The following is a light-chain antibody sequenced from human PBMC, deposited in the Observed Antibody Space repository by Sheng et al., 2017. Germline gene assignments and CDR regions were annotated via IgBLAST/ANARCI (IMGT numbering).Light chain of an antibody. CDR3: AAWDDSLNYV. J-gene: IGLJ1*01. V-gene: IGLV2-8*01. CDR1: SSDVGGYNY. CDR2: EVS. Sequence: QSALTQPPSASGSPGQSVTISCTGTSSDVGGYNYVSWYQQHPGKAPKLMIYEVSKRPSGVPDRFSGSKSGNTASLAISGLQSEDEADYYCAAWDDSLNYVFGTGTKVTVL.